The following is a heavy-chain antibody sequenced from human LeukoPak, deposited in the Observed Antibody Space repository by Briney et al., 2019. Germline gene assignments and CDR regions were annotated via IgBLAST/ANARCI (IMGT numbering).Heavy chain of an antibody. V-gene: IGHV4-61*02. D-gene: IGHD6-13*01. J-gene: IGHJ5*02. CDR2: IYTSGST. Sequence: SETLSLTCTVSGGSISSGSYYWSWIRQPAGKGLEWIGRIYTSGSTNYNPSLKSRVTISVDTSKNQFSLKLSSVTAADTAVYYCAREQQQVPNWFDPWGQGTLVTVSS. CDR3: AREQQQVPNWFDP. CDR1: GGSISSGSYY.